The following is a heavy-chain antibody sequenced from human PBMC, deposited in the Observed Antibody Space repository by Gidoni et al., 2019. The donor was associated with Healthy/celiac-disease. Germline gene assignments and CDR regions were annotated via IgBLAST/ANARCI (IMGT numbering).Heavy chain of an antibody. CDR3: ARDVLGGYYYDSSNAFDI. CDR2: INPSGGST. CDR1: GYTFTSYY. Sequence: QVQLVQSGAAVTKPGASVKVSCKASGYTFTSYYMHWVRQAPGQGLEWMGIINPSGGSTSYAQKFQGRVTMTRDTSTSTVYMELSSLRSEDTAVYYCARDVLGGYYYDSSNAFDIWGQGTMVTVS. V-gene: IGHV1-46*01. J-gene: IGHJ3*02. D-gene: IGHD3-22*01.